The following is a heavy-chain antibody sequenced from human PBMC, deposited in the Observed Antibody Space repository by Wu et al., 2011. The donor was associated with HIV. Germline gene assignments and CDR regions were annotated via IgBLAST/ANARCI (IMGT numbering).Heavy chain of an antibody. J-gene: IGHJ3*02. CDR3: ALVRDGYRPDAFDI. V-gene: IGHV1-2*02. Sequence: QVQLVQSGAEVRKPGASVKVSCKASGYTFTGYHMHWVRQAPGQGLEWMGWINPNSGGTNYAQKFQGRVTMTRDTSISTAYMELSRLRSDDTAVYYCALVRDGYRPDAFDIWGQGTMVTVSS. CDR1: GYTFTGYH. D-gene: IGHD5-24*01. CDR2: INPNSGGT.